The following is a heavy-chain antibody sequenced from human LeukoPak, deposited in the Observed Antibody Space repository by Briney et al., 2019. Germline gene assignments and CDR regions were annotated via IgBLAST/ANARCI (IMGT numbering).Heavy chain of an antibody. CDR2: LNPSDGST. V-gene: IGHV1-46*01. D-gene: IGHD6-13*01. CDR3: AREGRGIAAAVTDS. CDR1: GYTFTSYY. J-gene: IGHJ5*01. Sequence: ASVKVSCKASGYTFTSYYMHWVRQAPGQGLEWMGILNPSDGSTSYAQKFQGRVTMTRDMSTSTVYMELSSLRPEDTAVYYCAREGRGIAAAVTDSWGQGTLVTVSS.